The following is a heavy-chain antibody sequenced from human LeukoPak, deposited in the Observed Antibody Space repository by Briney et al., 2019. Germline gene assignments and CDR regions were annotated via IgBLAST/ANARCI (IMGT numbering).Heavy chain of an antibody. D-gene: IGHD4-17*01. CDR3: VKDLGYGDGLWASPFDY. CDR2: ISTSGGST. Sequence: PGGSLRLSCSASGFTLGSYAMHWVRQPPGKGLEYVSAISTSGGSTYYADSVKGRFTISRDNSKNTLYLQMSSLRAEDTAVYYCVKDLGYGDGLWASPFDYWGQGTLVTVSS. V-gene: IGHV3-64D*06. J-gene: IGHJ4*02. CDR1: GFTLGSYA.